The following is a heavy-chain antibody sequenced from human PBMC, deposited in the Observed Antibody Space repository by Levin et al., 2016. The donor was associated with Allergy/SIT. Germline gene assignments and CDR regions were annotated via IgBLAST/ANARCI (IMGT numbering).Heavy chain of an antibody. CDR1: GYTFTDYY. CDR3: ARYGPSDGPAAFAWNWFDP. CDR2: VDPEDGET. D-gene: IGHD2-2*01. J-gene: IGHJ5*02. Sequence: ASVKVSCKVSGYTFTDYYMHWVQQAPGKGLEWMGLVDPEDGETIYAEKFQGRVTMTRDTSISTAYMELSRLRSDDTAVYYCARYGPSDGPAAFAWNWFDPWGQGTLVTVSS. V-gene: IGHV1-69-2*01.